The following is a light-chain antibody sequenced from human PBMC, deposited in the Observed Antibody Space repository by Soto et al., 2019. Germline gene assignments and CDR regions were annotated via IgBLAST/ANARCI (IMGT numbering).Light chain of an antibody. Sequence: QSALTQPASVSGSPGQSITISCTGTSSDVGSYNLVSWYQKHPGKAPKLMIYEVSKRPSGYANRFSGSKSGNTASLTISGLQAEDAAEYYCCSYAGSSTLVFGGGTKLTVL. CDR3: CSYAGSSTLV. CDR1: SSDVGSYNL. V-gene: IGLV2-23*02. J-gene: IGLJ2*01. CDR2: EVS.